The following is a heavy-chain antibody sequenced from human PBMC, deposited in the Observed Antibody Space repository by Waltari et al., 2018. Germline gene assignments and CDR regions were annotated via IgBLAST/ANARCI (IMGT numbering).Heavy chain of an antibody. D-gene: IGHD6-13*01. CDR3: ARQLPAAADGSFDY. Sequence: QVQLQESGPGLVKPSETLSLICTVSGGSISSFYWSWIRQPPGKGLEWIGYIYYSGRTHYTPALNIRVTISVDTAKNHLSLKLISVTAADAAVYYCARQLPAAADGSFDYWGQGILVTVSS. V-gene: IGHV4-59*08. CDR2: IYYSGRT. CDR1: GGSISSFY. J-gene: IGHJ4*02.